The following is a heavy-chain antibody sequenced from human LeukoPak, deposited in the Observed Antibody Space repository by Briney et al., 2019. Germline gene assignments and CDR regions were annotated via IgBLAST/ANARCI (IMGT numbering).Heavy chain of an antibody. V-gene: IGHV3-23*01. D-gene: IGHD3-9*01. CDR3: AKGQLGGYWLYDY. Sequence: GGSLRLSCAASGFTVSSNYMSWVRQAPGEGLEWVSTISGSGGSTYYADSVKGRFTISRDNSRNTLYLQMNSLRAEDTAVYYCAKGQLGGYWLYDYWGQGTLVTVSS. CDR1: GFTVSSNY. J-gene: IGHJ4*02. CDR2: ISGSGGST.